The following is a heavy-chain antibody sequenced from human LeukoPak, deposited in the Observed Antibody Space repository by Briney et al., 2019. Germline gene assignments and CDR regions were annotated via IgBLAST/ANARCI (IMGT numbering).Heavy chain of an antibody. V-gene: IGHV3-30*18. J-gene: IGHJ4*02. D-gene: IGHD2-15*01. CDR3: AKHVALGY. CDR1: GFTFSSYG. CDR2: ISYDGSNK. Sequence: GGSLRLSCAASGFTFSSYGMHWVRQAPGKGLEWVAVISYDGSNKYYADSVKGRFTISRDNSKNTLYLQMNSLRAEDTAVYYRAKHVALGYWGQGTLVTVSS.